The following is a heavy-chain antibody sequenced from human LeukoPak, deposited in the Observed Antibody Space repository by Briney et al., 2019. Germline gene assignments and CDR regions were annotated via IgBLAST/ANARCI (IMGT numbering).Heavy chain of an antibody. D-gene: IGHD3-3*01. V-gene: IGHV3-30-3*01. CDR2: ISHDGSNK. Sequence: HPGGSLRLSCEASGFTFSSYAMHWVRQAPGKWLEWVAIISHDGSNKYYADSVKGRFTISRDNSKNTLYLQMNSLGAEDTAVYYCAREESGISIFGVVIFWGQGTLVTVSS. J-gene: IGHJ4*02. CDR3: AREESGISIFGVVIF. CDR1: GFTFSSYA.